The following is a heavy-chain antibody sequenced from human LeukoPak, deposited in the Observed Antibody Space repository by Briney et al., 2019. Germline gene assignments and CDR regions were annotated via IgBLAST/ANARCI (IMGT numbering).Heavy chain of an antibody. J-gene: IGHJ5*02. D-gene: IGHD2-2*01. Sequence: PSQTLSLTCTVSGGSISSGGYYWSWIRQHPGKGLEWIGYIYYSGSTYYNPSLKSRVTISVDTSKNQFSLKLSSVPAADTAVYYCARVKHARGWFDPWGQGTLVTVSS. CDR2: IYYSGST. CDR1: GGSISSGGYY. V-gene: IGHV4-31*03. CDR3: ARVKHARGWFDP.